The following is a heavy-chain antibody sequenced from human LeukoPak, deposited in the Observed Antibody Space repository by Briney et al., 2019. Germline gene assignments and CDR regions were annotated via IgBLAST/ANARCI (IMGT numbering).Heavy chain of an antibody. CDR2: ISWDGGST. V-gene: IGHV3-43D*03. CDR3: ARDSSLWELVADAFDI. Sequence: GGSLRLSCAASGFTFDDYAMHWVRQAPGKGLEWVSLISWDGGSTYYADSVKGRFTISRDNSKNSLYLQMNSLRAEDTAVYYCARDSSLWELVADAFDIWGQGTMVTVSS. D-gene: IGHD1-26*01. CDR1: GFTFDDYA. J-gene: IGHJ3*02.